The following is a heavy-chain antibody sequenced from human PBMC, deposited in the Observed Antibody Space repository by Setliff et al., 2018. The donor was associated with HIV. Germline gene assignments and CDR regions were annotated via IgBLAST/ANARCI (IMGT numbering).Heavy chain of an antibody. CDR3: ARLDSSGYYRSFDV. J-gene: IGHJ3*01. Sequence: PGESLKISCKASGYTFTNYWTARVRQMPGKGPEWMGIIHPRDFDIKYSQSFQGQVTISADKSLSTAYLQWNSLKASDTALYYCARLDSSGYYRSFDVWGQGTMVTVSS. V-gene: IGHV5-51*01. CDR2: IHPRDFDI. D-gene: IGHD3-22*01. CDR1: GYTFTNYW.